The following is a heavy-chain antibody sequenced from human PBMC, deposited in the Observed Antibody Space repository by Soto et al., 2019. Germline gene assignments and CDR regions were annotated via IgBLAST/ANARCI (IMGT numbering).Heavy chain of an antibody. Sequence: QVQLVQSGAEVKKPGSSVKVSCKASGGTVSSYTFSWVRQAPGQGLEWMGRFIPILDLASYAQKFQGRVTITADKSTSTAYMELNSLRSEDTAVYYCATPRNVGVYGDSALDYWGQGTLVAVSS. CDR2: FIPILDLA. D-gene: IGHD4-17*01. V-gene: IGHV1-69*02. CDR3: ATPRNVGVYGDSALDY. J-gene: IGHJ4*02. CDR1: GGTVSSYT.